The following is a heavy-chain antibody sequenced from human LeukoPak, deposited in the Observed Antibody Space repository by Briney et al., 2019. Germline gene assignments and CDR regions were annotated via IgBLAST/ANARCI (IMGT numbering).Heavy chain of an antibody. J-gene: IGHJ4*02. V-gene: IGHV4-34*09. Sequence: SETLSLTCAVYGGSFSGYYWSWIRQPPGEGLEWIGSIYYSGSTYYNPSLKSRVTISVDTSKNQFSLKLSSVTAADTAVYYCARALAGASDYWGQGTLVTVSS. CDR2: IYYSGST. CDR3: ARALAGASDY. CDR1: GGSFSGYY.